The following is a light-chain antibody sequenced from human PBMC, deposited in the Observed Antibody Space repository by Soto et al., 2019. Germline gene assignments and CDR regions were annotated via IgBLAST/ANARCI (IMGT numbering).Light chain of an antibody. CDR2: EVT. CDR1: SSDVGSYDL. J-gene: IGLJ2*01. Sequence: QSALTQPASVSGSPGQSITISCTGTSSDVGSYDLVSWYQQHPGTAPKLIIYEVTKRPSGVSNRFSGSKSGNTASLTISGLQAEDDSDYYCCSYANSNTLLFGGGTKLTV. V-gene: IGLV2-23*02. CDR3: CSYANSNTLL.